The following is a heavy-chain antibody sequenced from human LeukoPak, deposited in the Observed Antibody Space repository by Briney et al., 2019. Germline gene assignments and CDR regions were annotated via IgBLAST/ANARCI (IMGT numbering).Heavy chain of an antibody. D-gene: IGHD1-1*01. Sequence: GRSLSLSCAASGFTFKSHALHWVRQAPGKGLERVASISFDEKNTYYAESVKGRFTISRDNSKNTVYLQMNSLRAEDTATYYCARGDNWSFDYWGQGTLVTVSS. J-gene: IGHJ4*02. CDR3: ARGDNWSFDY. V-gene: IGHV3-30*03. CDR1: GFTFKSHA. CDR2: ISFDEKNT.